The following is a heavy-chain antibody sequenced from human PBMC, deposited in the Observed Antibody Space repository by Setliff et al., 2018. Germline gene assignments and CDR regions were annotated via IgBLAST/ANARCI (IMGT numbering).Heavy chain of an antibody. CDR3: ARVKVIVGATPRTYYMDV. CDR1: GYTFTRYA. Sequence: ASVKVSCKASGYTFTRYAMHWVRQAPGQRLEWMGWINAGNGNTKYSQKFQGRVTITRNTSISTAYMELSSLRSEDTAVYYCARVKVIVGATPRTYYMDVWGKGATVTV. D-gene: IGHD1-26*01. CDR2: INAGNGNT. V-gene: IGHV1-3*01. J-gene: IGHJ6*03.